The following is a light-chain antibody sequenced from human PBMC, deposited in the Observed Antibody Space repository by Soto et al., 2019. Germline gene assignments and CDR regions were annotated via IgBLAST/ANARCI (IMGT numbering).Light chain of an antibody. CDR3: QQYGVSPAT. CDR2: GTS. V-gene: IGKV3-20*01. Sequence: EIVLTQSPGILSLSPGDEATLSCRASQSVSSNYLAWYQQNPGQAPRLLIYGTSTRASGIPDRFSGSGSGTDFTLTITRLEPEDFAVYFCQQYGVSPATFGGGTKVDIK. CDR1: QSVSSNY. J-gene: IGKJ4*01.